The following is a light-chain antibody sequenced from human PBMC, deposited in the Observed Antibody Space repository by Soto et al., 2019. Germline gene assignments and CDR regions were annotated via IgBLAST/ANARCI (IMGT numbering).Light chain of an antibody. Sequence: QSALTQPPSVSGSPGQSVIIPCIGSSSDIGRYNYVSWYQQRPGKAPKLIIYDVTQRPSGVPDRFSGSKSGNTASLTISGLQADDEADYCCCAHTGMSILFGGGTKLTVL. V-gene: IGLV2-11*01. CDR1: SSDIGRYNY. CDR3: CAHTGMSIL. CDR2: DVT. J-gene: IGLJ2*01.